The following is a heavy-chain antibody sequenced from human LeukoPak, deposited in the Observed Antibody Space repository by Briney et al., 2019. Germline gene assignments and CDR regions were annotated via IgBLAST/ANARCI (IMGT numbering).Heavy chain of an antibody. CDR2: INHSGST. CDR1: GGSFSGYY. V-gene: IGHV4-34*01. J-gene: IGHJ4*02. Sequence: PSETLSLTCAVYGGSFSGYYWSWIRQPPGKGLEWIGEINHSGSTNYNPSLKSRVTISVDTSKNQFSLKLSSVTAADTAVYYCARHAGYCSGGSCYGTRFGYWGQGTLVTVSS. D-gene: IGHD2-15*01. CDR3: ARHAGYCSGGSCYGTRFGY.